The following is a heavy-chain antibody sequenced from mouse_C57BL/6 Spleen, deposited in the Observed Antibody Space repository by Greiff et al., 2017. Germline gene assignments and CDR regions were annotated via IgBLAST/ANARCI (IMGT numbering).Heavy chain of an antibody. CDR2: ISYDGSN. J-gene: IGHJ2*01. Sequence: EVKLQESGPGLVKPSQSLSLTCSVTGYSITSGYYWNWIRQFPGNKLEWMGYISYDGSNNYNPSLKNRISITRDTSKNQFCLKLNYVTTEDTATYYCAKRSDALDYWGQGNTLTVSS. CDR3: AKRSDALDY. CDR1: GYSITSGYY. V-gene: IGHV3-6*01.